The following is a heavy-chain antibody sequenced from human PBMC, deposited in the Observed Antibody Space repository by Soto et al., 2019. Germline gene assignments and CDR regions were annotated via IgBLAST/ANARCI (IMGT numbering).Heavy chain of an antibody. CDR1: GFNFSPYW. J-gene: IGHJ3*02. CDR2: IGGGGFTT. V-gene: IGHV3-74*01. D-gene: IGHD3-10*01. Sequence: PGGSLRLSCAASGFNFSPYWMHWVRQAPGKGLEWISHIGGGGFTTIYADSVRGRFTISRDDAKSTLYLQMNSLGSEDTAVYYCARDRGYPGSFDTWGQGTVVTVSS. CDR3: ARDRGYPGSFDT.